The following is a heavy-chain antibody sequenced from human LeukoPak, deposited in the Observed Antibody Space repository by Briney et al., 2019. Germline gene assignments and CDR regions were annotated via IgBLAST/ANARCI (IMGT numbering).Heavy chain of an antibody. CDR2: IIPILGTA. V-gene: IGHV1-69*04. CDR1: GGTFSSYA. J-gene: IGHJ4*02. Sequence: SVKVSCKASGGTFSSYAISWVRQAPGQGLEWMGRIIPILGTANYAQKFQGRVTITADKSTSTAYMELSSLRSEDTAVYYCARDYHDSSLFNYWGQGTLVTVSS. CDR3: ARDYHDSSLFNY. D-gene: IGHD3-22*01.